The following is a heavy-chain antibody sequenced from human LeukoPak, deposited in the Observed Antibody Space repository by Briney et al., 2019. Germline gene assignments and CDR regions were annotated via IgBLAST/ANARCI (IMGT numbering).Heavy chain of an antibody. J-gene: IGHJ4*02. V-gene: IGHV4-4*07. CDR2: IYTSGST. D-gene: IGHD3-3*01. CDR1: GGSISSYY. CDR3: ARTPYDFWSGYYLTIDYFDY. Sequence: PSETLSLTCTVSGGSISSYYWSWIRRPAGKGLEWIGRIYTSGSTNYNPSLKSRVTMSVDTSKNQFSLKLSSVTAADTAVYYCARTPYDFWSGYYLTIDYFDYWGQGTLVTVSS.